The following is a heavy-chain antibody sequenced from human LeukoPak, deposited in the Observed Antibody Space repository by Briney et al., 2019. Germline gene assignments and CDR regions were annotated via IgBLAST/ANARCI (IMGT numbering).Heavy chain of an antibody. V-gene: IGHV3-9*01. CDR2: ISWNSGSI. CDR3: ARDTYYYDSSGYYLIGGFDY. Sequence: PGGSLRLSCAASGFTFDDYAMHWVRQAPGKGLEWVSGISWNSGSIGYADSVKGRFTISRDNAKNSLYLQMNSLRAEDTAVYYCARDTYYYDSSGYYLIGGFDYWGQGTLVTVSS. J-gene: IGHJ4*02. D-gene: IGHD3-22*01. CDR1: GFTFDDYA.